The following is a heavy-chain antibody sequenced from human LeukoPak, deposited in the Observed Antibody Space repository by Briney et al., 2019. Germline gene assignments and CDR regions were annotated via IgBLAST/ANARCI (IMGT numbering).Heavy chain of an antibody. CDR3: ARDSYSSSWYPSYYFDY. V-gene: IGHV4-39*07. CDR2: IYYSGSI. D-gene: IGHD6-13*01. CDR1: GGSISSYY. Sequence: SETLSLTCTVSGGSISSYYWSWIRQPPGKGLEWIGSIYYSGSIYYNPSLKSRVTISVDTSKNQFSLKLTSVTAADTAVYYCARDSYSSSWYPSYYFDYWGQGTLVTVSS. J-gene: IGHJ4*02.